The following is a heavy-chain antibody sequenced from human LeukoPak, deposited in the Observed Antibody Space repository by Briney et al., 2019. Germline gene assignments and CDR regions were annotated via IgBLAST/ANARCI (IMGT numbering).Heavy chain of an antibody. Sequence: PSESLSLTCTVSGGSISNYYWSWIRQPPGKGLEWIGYIYYSGSPRYSPSLKSRVTISVDTSKNQFSLKLTSVTAADTAVYYCARHFFVGSEDAFDIWGQGTMVTVSS. CDR1: GGSISNYY. CDR2: IYYSGSP. V-gene: IGHV4-59*08. D-gene: IGHD6-25*01. J-gene: IGHJ3*02. CDR3: ARHFFVGSEDAFDI.